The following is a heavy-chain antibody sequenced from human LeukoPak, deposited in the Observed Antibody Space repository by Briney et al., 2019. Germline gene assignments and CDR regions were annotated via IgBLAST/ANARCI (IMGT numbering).Heavy chain of an antibody. V-gene: IGHV3-30*18. CDR2: ISYDGSNK. CDR1: GFTFSSYG. CDR3: AKMGSIAAAGPFDY. J-gene: IGHJ4*02. D-gene: IGHD6-13*01. Sequence: PGGSLRLSCAASGFTFSSYGMHWVRQAPGKGLEWVAVISYDGSNKYYADSVKGRFTISRDNSKNTLYLQMNSLRAEDTAVYYCAKMGSIAAAGPFDYWGQGTLVTVSS.